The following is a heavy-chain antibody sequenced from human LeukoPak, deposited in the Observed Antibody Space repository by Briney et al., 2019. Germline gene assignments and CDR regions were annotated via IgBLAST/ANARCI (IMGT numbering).Heavy chain of an antibody. CDR2: IIPILGIA. D-gene: IGHD3-16*02. CDR3: ALESYDYVWGSYRYTHY. CDR1: GGTFSSYT. J-gene: IGHJ4*02. V-gene: IGHV1-69*02. Sequence: SVKVSCKASGGTFSSYTISWVRQAPGQGLEWMGRIIPILGIANYAQKFQGRVTITADKSTSTAYMELSSLRSEDTAEYYCALESYDYVWGSYRYTHYWGQGTLVTVSS.